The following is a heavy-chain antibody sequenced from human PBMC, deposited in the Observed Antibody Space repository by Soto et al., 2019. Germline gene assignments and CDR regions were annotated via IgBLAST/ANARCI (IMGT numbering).Heavy chain of an antibody. CDR1: GGSVSSGGYY. V-gene: IGHV4-31*03. Sequence: QVQLQESGPGLVKPSQTLSLTCSVSGGSVSSGGYYWCWIRQHPGKGLEWIGYIYYSGSTYYNPSLKSRLSILVDRSKNHFSLKLSSVTAADTAIYYCARGISAAGIFGVDWFDPWGQGTLVTVSS. D-gene: IGHD6-13*01. J-gene: IGHJ5*02. CDR2: IYYSGST. CDR3: ARGISAAGIFGVDWFDP.